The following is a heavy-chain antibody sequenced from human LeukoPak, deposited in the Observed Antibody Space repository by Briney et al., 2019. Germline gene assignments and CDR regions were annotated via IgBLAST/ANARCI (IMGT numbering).Heavy chain of an antibody. CDR1: GDSISSGNL. Sequence: SETLSLTCIVSGDSISSGNLWGWIRQPPGKGLDYIGNIDHRGNTYYNPSLKSRLTISVDTSRNQFSLRLSSVTAADTAVYYCARERGYYDSSGYGSYSDYWGHGTLVTVSS. V-gene: IGHV4-38-2*02. J-gene: IGHJ4*01. CDR3: ARERGYYDSSGYGSYSDY. CDR2: IDHRGNT. D-gene: IGHD3-22*01.